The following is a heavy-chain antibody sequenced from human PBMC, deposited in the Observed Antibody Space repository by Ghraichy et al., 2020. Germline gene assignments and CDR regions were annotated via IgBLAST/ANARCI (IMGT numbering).Heavy chain of an antibody. CDR1: GFTFSSYS. CDR2: ISSSSSTI. Sequence: GSLRLSCAASGFTFSSYSMNWVRQAPGKGLEWLSYISSSSSTIYYADSVKGRFTISRDNAKKSLSLQLNSLRDEDTALYYCAREYSSSWYSLDFRGQGTLVTVSS. CDR3: AREYSSSWYSLDF. V-gene: IGHV3-48*02. D-gene: IGHD6-13*01. J-gene: IGHJ4*02.